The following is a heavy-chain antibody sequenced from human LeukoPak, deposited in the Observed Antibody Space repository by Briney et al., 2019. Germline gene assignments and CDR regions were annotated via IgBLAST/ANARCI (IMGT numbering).Heavy chain of an antibody. V-gene: IGHV3-64*01. CDR1: GFTFSSYA. D-gene: IGHD1-26*01. J-gene: IGHJ4*02. CDR3: ARSSGVGATGRFDY. Sequence: GGSLRLSCAASGFTFSSYAMHWVRQAPGKGLEYVSAISSNGGSTYYANSVKGRFTISRDNSKTTLYLQMGSLRAEDMAVYYCARSSGVGATGRFDYWGQGTLVTVSS. CDR2: ISSNGGST.